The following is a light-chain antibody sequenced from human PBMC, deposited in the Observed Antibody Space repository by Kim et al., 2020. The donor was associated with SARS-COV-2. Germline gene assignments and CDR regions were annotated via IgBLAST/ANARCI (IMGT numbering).Light chain of an antibody. Sequence: AASVGDRVTIYCQASRDISNYLNWYQQKPGKAPKLLIYDGSTLETGVPSRFSGGGSGTDFTFTISSLQPEDIATYYCQQYENLVTFGGGTKVDIK. CDR1: RDISNY. V-gene: IGKV1-33*01. J-gene: IGKJ4*01. CDR3: QQYENLVT. CDR2: DGS.